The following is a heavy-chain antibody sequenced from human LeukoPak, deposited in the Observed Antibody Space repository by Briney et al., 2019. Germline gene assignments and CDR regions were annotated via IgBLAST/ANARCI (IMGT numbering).Heavy chain of an antibody. CDR3: ARGFTRRRLAGPFDY. CDR2: IGTAGDT. D-gene: IGHD3-16*01. V-gene: IGHV3-13*01. Sequence: GGSLRLSCAASGFTFSSYDMHWVRHATGKGLEWVSAIGTAGDTYYPGSVKGRFTISRENAKNSLYLQMNSLRAGDTAVYYCARGFTRRRLAGPFDYWGQGTLVTVSS. CDR1: GFTFSSYD. J-gene: IGHJ4*02.